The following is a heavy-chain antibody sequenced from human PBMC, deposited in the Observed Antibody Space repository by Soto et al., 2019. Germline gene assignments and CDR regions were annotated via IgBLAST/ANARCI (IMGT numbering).Heavy chain of an antibody. Sequence: QVQLVESGGGVVQPGRSLRLSCAASGFTFSSYAMHWVRQAPGKGLEWVAVISYDGSNKYYADSVKGRFTISRDNSKNTLYLQMNSLRAEDTAVYYCARGPITMVRGVIQHYYYYGMDVWGQGTTVTVSS. CDR2: ISYDGSNK. V-gene: IGHV3-30-3*01. J-gene: IGHJ6*02. D-gene: IGHD3-10*01. CDR1: GFTFSSYA. CDR3: ARGPITMVRGVIQHYYYYGMDV.